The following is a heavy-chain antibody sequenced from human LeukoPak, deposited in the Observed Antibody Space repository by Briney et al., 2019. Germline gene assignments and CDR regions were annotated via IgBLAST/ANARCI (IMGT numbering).Heavy chain of an antibody. CDR3: ARSPEMATIWYYYYGMDV. Sequence: GASVKVSCKAFGGTFSSYAISWVRQAPGQGLEWMGGIIPIFGTADYAQKFQGRVTITADESTSTAYMELSSLRSEDTAVYYCARSPEMATIWYYYYGMDVWGQGTTVTVSS. CDR2: IIPIFGTA. CDR1: GGTFSSYA. V-gene: IGHV1-69*01. J-gene: IGHJ6*02. D-gene: IGHD5-24*01.